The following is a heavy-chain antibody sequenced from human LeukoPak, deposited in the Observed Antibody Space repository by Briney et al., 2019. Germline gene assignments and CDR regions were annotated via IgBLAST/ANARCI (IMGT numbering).Heavy chain of an antibody. CDR3: ARVRVEQWLVELDY. CDR2: ISSSSSYI. Sequence: GGSLRLSCAASGFTFSSYSMNWVRQAPGKGLEWVSSISSSSSYIYYADSVKGRFTNSRDNAKNSLYLQMNSLRAEDTAVYYCARVRVEQWLVELDYWGQGTLVTVSS. CDR1: GFTFSSYS. J-gene: IGHJ4*02. V-gene: IGHV3-21*01. D-gene: IGHD6-19*01.